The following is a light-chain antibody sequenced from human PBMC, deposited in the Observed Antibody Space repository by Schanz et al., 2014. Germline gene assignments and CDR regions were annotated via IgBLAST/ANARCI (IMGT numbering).Light chain of an antibody. V-gene: IGKV3-15*01. J-gene: IGKJ3*01. CDR1: QSVSSSY. Sequence: EIVLTQSPGTLSLSPGERATLSCRASQSVSSSYLAWYQQRPGQAPRLLIYGASTRATGIPARFSGSGSGTEFTLAIRSLQSEDFAVYYCQQYNNWPVTFGPGTKVDIK. CDR2: GAS. CDR3: QQYNNWPVT.